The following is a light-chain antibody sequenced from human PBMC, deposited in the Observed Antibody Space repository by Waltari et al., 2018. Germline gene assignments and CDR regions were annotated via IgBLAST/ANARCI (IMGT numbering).Light chain of an antibody. Sequence: QSVLTQPPSVSATPGQKVTISCSGSSSKIGNYYVPCFQLLPGTAPKLLIYDNSKRPSGTPDRFSGSKSGTSATLGITGLQTGDEADYYCATWDSSLSAGVVFGGGTKLTVL. CDR1: SSKIGNYY. V-gene: IGLV1-51*01. CDR3: ATWDSSLSAGVV. J-gene: IGLJ2*01. CDR2: DNS.